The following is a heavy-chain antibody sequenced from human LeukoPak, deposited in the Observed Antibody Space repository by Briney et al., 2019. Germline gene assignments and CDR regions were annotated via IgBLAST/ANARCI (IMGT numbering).Heavy chain of an antibody. J-gene: IGHJ4*02. V-gene: IGHV4-30-4*08. CDR2: IYYSGST. CDR1: GGSISSGDYY. D-gene: IGHD3-9*01. CDR3: ASINYDILTGYQTGNFDY. Sequence: PSETLSLTCTLSGGSISSGDYYWSWIRQPPGKGLEWIGYIYYSGSTYYNPSLKSRVTISVDMSKNQFSLKLSSVTAADTAVYYCASINYDILTGYQTGNFDYWGQGTLVTVSS.